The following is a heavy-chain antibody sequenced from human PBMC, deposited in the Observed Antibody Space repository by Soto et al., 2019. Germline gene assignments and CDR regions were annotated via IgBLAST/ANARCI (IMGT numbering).Heavy chain of an antibody. D-gene: IGHD3-3*01. J-gene: IGHJ4*02. Sequence: EVNLLEAGGALVQPGGSLRLSCAASGFTFGASAMSWVRQAPGKGLEWVSGVSSSGDNTYYADSVKGRFAISRDNSKNMLYLQMNSLRAEDTAIYSCANLPDFFSSMRDYWGQGTLVTVSS. V-gene: IGHV3-23*01. CDR3: ANLPDFFSSMRDY. CDR2: VSSSGDNT. CDR1: GFTFGASA.